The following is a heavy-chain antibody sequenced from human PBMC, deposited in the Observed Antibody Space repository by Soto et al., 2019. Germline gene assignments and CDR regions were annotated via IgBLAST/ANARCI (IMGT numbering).Heavy chain of an antibody. CDR2: IYYSGST. CDR3: ARGARRGGDIVVLVEYLGQ. V-gene: IGHV4-59*01. CDR1: GGSISSYY. D-gene: IGHD2-15*01. Sequence: SETLSLTCTVSGGSISSYYWSWIRQPPGKGLEWIGYIYYSGSTNYNPSLKSRVTISVDTSKNQFSLKLSSVTAADTAVYYCARGARRGGDIVVLVEYLGQWGPGTLLTLST. J-gene: IGHJ4*01.